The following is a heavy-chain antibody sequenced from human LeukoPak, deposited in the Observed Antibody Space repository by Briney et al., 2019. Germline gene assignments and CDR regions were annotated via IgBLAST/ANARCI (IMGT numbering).Heavy chain of an antibody. CDR3: AKDGLVQLENDAFDI. V-gene: IGHV3-23*01. D-gene: IGHD1-1*01. CDR1: GFTFSSYA. Sequence: SGGSLRLSCAASGFTFSSYAMSWVRQAPGKGLEWVSAISGSGGSTYYADSVKGRFTISRDNSKNTLYLQMNSLRAEDTAVYYCAKDGLVQLENDAFDIWGQGTMVTVSS. J-gene: IGHJ3*02. CDR2: ISGSGGST.